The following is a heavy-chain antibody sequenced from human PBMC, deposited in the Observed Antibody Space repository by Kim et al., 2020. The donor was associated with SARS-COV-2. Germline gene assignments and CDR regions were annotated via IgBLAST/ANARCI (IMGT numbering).Heavy chain of an antibody. Sequence: SVKGLFTLARDNSKNTLYLQMNSLRAEDAAVYYCAGGLPGRYQLLYNFDYWGQGTLVTVSS. J-gene: IGHJ4*02. D-gene: IGHD2-2*02. CDR3: AGGLPGRYQLLYNFDY. V-gene: IGHV3-23*01.